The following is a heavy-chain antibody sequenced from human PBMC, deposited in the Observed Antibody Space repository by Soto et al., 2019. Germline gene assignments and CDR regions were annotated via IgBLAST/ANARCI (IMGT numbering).Heavy chain of an antibody. CDR2: ISGNNVYL. D-gene: IGHD2-15*01. J-gene: IGHJ3*02. V-gene: IGHV3-21*01. Sequence: EAQLVESGGGLVKPGGSLRVSCAASGFNFSTYTMNWVRQAPGKGLEWVSSISGNNVYLYYADSVKGRFSISRDNAKNSLTLQMNSLRAEDTAIYYCARDRCSGGSCYRIYAFDMWGQGTLVTVSS. CDR3: ARDRCSGGSCYRIYAFDM. CDR1: GFNFSTYT.